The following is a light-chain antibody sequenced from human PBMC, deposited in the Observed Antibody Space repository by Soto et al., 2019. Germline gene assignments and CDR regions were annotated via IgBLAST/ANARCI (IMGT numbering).Light chain of an antibody. CDR3: QQYLDWPRT. CDR1: QTVSSSY. J-gene: IGKJ1*01. Sequence: EIVMTQSPGTLSLSTGARATLSCRASQTVSSSYLAWYQQKPGQAPRLLIHGASNRATGVPDRFSGSGSGTVFTLTISSLQSDDFAVYYCQQYLDWPRTFGQGTKVDI. CDR2: GAS. V-gene: IGKV3-15*01.